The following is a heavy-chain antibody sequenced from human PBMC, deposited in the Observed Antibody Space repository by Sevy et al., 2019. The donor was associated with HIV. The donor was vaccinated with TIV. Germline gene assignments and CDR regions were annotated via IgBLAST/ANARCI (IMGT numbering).Heavy chain of an antibody. D-gene: IGHD2-15*01. CDR3: VRHSDSRRLSWLDT. CDR1: NASISSSSYY. J-gene: IGHJ5*02. Sequence: SETLSLTCSVSNASISSSSYYWGWVRQPPGKALEWIGIIYYSGTTYYSPSPKGRVTISVDTSKNQFFLDLRSMTATDTAVYYCVRHSDSRRLSWLDTWGQGILVTVSS. CDR2: IYYSGTT. V-gene: IGHV4-39*01.